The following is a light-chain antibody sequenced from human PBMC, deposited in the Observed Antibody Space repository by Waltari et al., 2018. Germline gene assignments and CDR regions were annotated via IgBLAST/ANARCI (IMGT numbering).Light chain of an antibody. J-gene: IGLJ2*01. CDR3: QSFDNSLSGVV. CDR2: DNR. CDR1: RSNIGAGYD. Sequence: QSVLTQPPSVSGAPGPRVTISCTGIRSNIGAGYDVHWYQQLPGTAPKLLIYDNRSRPSGVPDRFSGSKSGTSASLAITGLQAEDEAAYYCQSFDNSLSGVVFGGGTKLTVL. V-gene: IGLV1-40*01.